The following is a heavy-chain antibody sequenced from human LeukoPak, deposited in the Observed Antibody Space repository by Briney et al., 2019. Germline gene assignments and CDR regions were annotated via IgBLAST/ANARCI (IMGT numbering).Heavy chain of an antibody. CDR2: IYYSGST. J-gene: IGHJ6*03. V-gene: IGHV4-39*01. CDR3: ARHGMQSGYDSYYYYYYMDV. CDR1: GGSISSRSYY. D-gene: IGHD5-12*01. Sequence: SETLSLTCTVSGGSISSRSYYWGWIRQPPGKGLEWIGTIYYSGSTYYNPSLKSRVTISVDTSKNQFSPKLSSVTAADTAVYYCARHGMQSGYDSYYYYYYMDVWGKGTTVSVSS.